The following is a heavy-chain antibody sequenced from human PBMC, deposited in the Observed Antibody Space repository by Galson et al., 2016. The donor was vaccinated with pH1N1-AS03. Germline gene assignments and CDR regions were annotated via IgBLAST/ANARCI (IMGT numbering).Heavy chain of an antibody. Sequence: LRLSCAASGFTFSSYSMNWVRQAPGKGLEWIGEINHSGNTNYNPSLKSRVTISVDTSKNQFSLKLTSVTAADTAVYYCARAYGYGDYGIDCWGQGTLVTVSS. J-gene: IGHJ4*02. CDR1: GFTFSSYS. CDR2: INHSGNT. CDR3: ARAYGYGDYGIDC. V-gene: IGHV4-34*01. D-gene: IGHD4-17*01.